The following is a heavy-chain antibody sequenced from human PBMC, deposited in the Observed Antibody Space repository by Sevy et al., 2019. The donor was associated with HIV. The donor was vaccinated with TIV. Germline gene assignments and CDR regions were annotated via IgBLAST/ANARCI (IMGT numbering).Heavy chain of an antibody. V-gene: IGHV4-59*01. J-gene: IGHJ4*02. Sequence: SETLSLTCTFSGGSMSSFYWNWIRQSPGKGLEWIGYVSHSGFTNYNPSLESRVTISVDTSKSQFSLKLKSATAADTAVYYCARDSGAYIPLFDSWGLGTLVTVSS. CDR2: VSHSGFT. CDR1: GGSMSSFY. D-gene: IGHD1-26*01. CDR3: ARDSGAYIPLFDS.